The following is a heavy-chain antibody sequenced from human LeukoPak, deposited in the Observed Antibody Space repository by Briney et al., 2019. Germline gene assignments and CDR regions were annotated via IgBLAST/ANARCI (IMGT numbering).Heavy chain of an antibody. Sequence: ASVKVSCKASGYTFTGYYMHWVRQAPGQGFKWMGWINPNSGGTNYAQKFQGWVTMTRDTSISTTYMELSRLRSDDTAVYYCARVVATHTEVDAFDIWGQGTMVTVSS. CDR1: GYTFTGYY. J-gene: IGHJ3*02. CDR3: ARVVATHTEVDAFDI. V-gene: IGHV1-2*04. CDR2: INPNSGGT. D-gene: IGHD5-12*01.